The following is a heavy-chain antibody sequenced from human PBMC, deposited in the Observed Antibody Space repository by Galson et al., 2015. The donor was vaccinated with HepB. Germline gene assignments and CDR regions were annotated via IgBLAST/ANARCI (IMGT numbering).Heavy chain of an antibody. Sequence: SETLSLTCAVNGVSFSGYYWSWIRQPPGKGLEWIGEINHSGSTNYNPSLKSRLIISIDTSNNQVSLKLNSVSAADTAIYYCARSSPSFFIASDGRGWFDPWGQGTLVTVSS. J-gene: IGHJ5*02. V-gene: IGHV4-34*01. CDR2: INHSGST. D-gene: IGHD6-13*01. CDR1: GVSFSGYY. CDR3: ARSSPSFFIASDGRGWFDP.